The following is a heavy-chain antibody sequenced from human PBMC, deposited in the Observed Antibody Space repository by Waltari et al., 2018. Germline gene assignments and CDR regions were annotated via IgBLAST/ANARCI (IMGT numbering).Heavy chain of an antibody. CDR3: AKRLAIYYFEY. V-gene: IGHV3-23*04. CDR1: GFTFKNFA. J-gene: IGHJ4*02. CDR2: ITESGDT. Sequence: VQLVESGGGLVQPGGSLRLSCAASGFTFKNFAMSWVRQAPGKGLEWVSTITESGDTFYADSVKGRFATSRDNYKNTLSLQMNSLRAEDTAVYYCAKRLAIYYFEYWGQGNLVTVSS. D-gene: IGHD3-9*01.